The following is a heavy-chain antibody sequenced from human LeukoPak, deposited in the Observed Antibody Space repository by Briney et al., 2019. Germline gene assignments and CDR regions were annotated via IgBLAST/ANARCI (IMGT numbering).Heavy chain of an antibody. CDR2: IYSSGT. Sequence: SETLSLTCTVSGGSISSGSHYWSWIRQPAGKGLEWIGRIYSSGTSYNPSLKSRVTMSADTSRNQVSLTLSSVTAADTAVYYCARDSGTTGEVKFDPWGQGTLVTVSS. D-gene: IGHD3-10*01. V-gene: IGHV4-61*02. J-gene: IGHJ5*02. CDR1: GGSISSGSHY. CDR3: ARDSGTTGEVKFDP.